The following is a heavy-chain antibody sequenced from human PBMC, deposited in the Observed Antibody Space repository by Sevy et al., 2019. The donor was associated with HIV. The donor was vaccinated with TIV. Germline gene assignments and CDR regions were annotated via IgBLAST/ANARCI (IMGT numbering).Heavy chain of an antibody. CDR3: AGFDSSVYYFDN. CDR1: GGSFSRYY. D-gene: IGHD3-22*01. V-gene: IGHV4-34*01. CDR2: INHTGST. Sequence: SETLSLTCAVYGGSFSRYYWIWIRQPPGKGLEWIGEINHTGSTNYNPSLKSRVTISVDTSKNQCSLKLSSVTAADTAVYYCAGFDSSVYYFDNWGQGTLVTVSS. J-gene: IGHJ4*02.